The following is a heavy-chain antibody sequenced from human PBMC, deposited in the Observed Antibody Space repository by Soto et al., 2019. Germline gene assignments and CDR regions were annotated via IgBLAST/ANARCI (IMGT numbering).Heavy chain of an antibody. J-gene: IGHJ4*02. Sequence: QMQLVQSGPEVKKPGTSVKVSCKASGFTFTSSAVQWVRQARGQRLEWIGWIVVGSGNTNYAQKFQERVTITRDMSTSTAYMELSSLRSEDTAVYYCAARRDGYERSLDYWGQGTLVTVSS. CDR3: AARRDGYERSLDY. CDR2: IVVGSGNT. CDR1: GFTFTSSA. V-gene: IGHV1-58*01. D-gene: IGHD5-12*01.